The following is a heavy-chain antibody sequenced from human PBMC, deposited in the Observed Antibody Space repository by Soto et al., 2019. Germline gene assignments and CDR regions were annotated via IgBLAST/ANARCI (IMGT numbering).Heavy chain of an antibody. CDR2: IITIFGTA. Sequence: QVQLVQSGAEVKKPGSSVKVSCKAPGGTFSSYAISWVRQAPGQGLEWMGGIITIFGTAKYAQKFQDRVTITADESTSTGYMELSSLRSEDTAVYYCARSQGGSSSLDIYYYYYYGMDVWGQGTTVTVSS. CDR3: ARSQGGSSSLDIYYYYYYGMDV. CDR1: GGTFSSYA. D-gene: IGHD2-15*01. J-gene: IGHJ6*02. V-gene: IGHV1-69*01.